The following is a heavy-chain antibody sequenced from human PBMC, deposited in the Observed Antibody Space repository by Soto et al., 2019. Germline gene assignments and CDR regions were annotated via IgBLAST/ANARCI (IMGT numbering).Heavy chain of an antibody. D-gene: IGHD1-1*01. CDR2: IYSGGST. J-gene: IGHJ5*02. Sequence: GESLKISCAASGFTVSSNYMSWVRQAPGKGLEWVSVIYSGGSTYYADSVKGRFTISRHNSKNTLYLQMNSLRAEDTAVYYCARGPTGTSWFDPWGQGTLVTVSS. CDR3: ARGPTGTSWFDP. V-gene: IGHV3-53*04. CDR1: GFTVSSNY.